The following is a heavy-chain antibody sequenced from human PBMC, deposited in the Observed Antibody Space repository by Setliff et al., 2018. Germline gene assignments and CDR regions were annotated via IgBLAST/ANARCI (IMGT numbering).Heavy chain of an antibody. V-gene: IGHV4-34*01. CDR1: GGSFSGYY. CDR2: INHSGST. CDR3: ARDLGHGGDSDY. Sequence: SETLSLTCAVYGGSFSGYYWSWIRQPPGKGLEWSGEINHSGSTNYNPSLKSRVTISVDTSKNQFSLKLSSVTAADTAVYYCARDLGHGGDSDYWGQGILVTVSS. J-gene: IGHJ4*02. D-gene: IGHD2-21*02.